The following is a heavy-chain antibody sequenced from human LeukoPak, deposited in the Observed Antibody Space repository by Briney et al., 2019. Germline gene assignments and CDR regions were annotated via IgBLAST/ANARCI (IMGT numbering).Heavy chain of an antibody. D-gene: IGHD5-18*01. CDR1: GFMFGDYA. CDR3: ARDRSYGSFDF. Sequence: GGSLRLSCAASGFMFGDYAMHWARQAPGKGLEWVAGIHYNSGHSGYADSVKGRFTISRDNAKNALYLQMNSLTAEDTALYHCARDRSYGSFDFWGQGTLVTVSS. J-gene: IGHJ4*02. CDR2: IHYNSGHS. V-gene: IGHV3-20*01.